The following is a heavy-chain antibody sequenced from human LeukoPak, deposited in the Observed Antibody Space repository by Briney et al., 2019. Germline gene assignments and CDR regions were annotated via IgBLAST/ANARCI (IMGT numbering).Heavy chain of an antibody. CDR1: GFTFSSYG. CDR2: IWYDGSNK. J-gene: IGHJ4*02. Sequence: GALRLSCAASGFTFSSYGMHWVRQAPGKGLEWVAVIWYDGSNKYYADSVKGRFTISRDNSKNTLYLQMNSLRAEDTAVYYCARDPNGDYYFDYWGQGTLVTVSS. D-gene: IGHD4-17*01. CDR3: ARDPNGDYYFDY. V-gene: IGHV3-33*01.